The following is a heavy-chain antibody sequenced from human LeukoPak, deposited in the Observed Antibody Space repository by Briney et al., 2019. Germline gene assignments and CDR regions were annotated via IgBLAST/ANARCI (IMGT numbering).Heavy chain of an antibody. J-gene: IGHJ6*03. CDR2: INPSGGST. CDR3: ARVSVAARPSDYYYMDV. Sequence: ASVKVSCKASGYTFTSYYMHWVRQAPGQGLEWMGIINPSGGSTSYAQKFQGRVTMTRDMSTSTVYMELSSLRSEDTAVYYCARVSVAARPSDYYYMDVWGKGTTVTVSS. D-gene: IGHD6-6*01. CDR1: GYTFTSYY. V-gene: IGHV1-46*01.